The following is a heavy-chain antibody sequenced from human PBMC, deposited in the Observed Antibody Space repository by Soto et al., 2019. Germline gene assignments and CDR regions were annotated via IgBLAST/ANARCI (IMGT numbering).Heavy chain of an antibody. CDR3: AKVSSTMIAVIHGLGMDV. J-gene: IGHJ6*02. CDR1: GFIFSSYA. V-gene: IGHV3-30-3*01. CDR2: ISYDGNKT. D-gene: IGHD3-22*01. Sequence: QVRLVESGGGVVQPGRSLRLSCAASGFIFSSYAMHWVRQAPGKGLEWVAAISYDGNKTYHADSVKGRFTISRDNSKNTLYLQMNSLRSEDKAVYYCAKVSSTMIAVIHGLGMDVWGQGTTVTVSS.